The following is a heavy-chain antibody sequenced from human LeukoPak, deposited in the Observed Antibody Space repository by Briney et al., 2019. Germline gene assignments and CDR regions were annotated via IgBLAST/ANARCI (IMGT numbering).Heavy chain of an antibody. CDR1: GYTFTGYY. CDR3: ARDPFGVTTSDY. V-gene: IGHV1-2*02. Sequence: ASVTVSCKASGYTFTGYYMHWVRQAPGQGLEWMGWINPNSGGTNYAQKFQGRVTMTRDTSISTAYMELSRLRSGDTAVYYCARDPFGVTTSDYWGQGTLVTVSS. D-gene: IGHD4-17*01. J-gene: IGHJ4*02. CDR2: INPNSGGT.